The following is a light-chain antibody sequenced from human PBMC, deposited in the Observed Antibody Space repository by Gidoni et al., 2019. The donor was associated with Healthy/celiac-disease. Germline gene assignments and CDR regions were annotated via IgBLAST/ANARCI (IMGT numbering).Light chain of an antibody. CDR2: DDS. Sequence: SYVLTQPPSVSVAPGKTARITCGGNNIGSKSGHWYKQKPGQAPVLVVYDDSDRPSGIPERFSGSNSGNTATLTISRVEAGDEADYYCQVWDSSSDHLVVFGGGTKLTVL. J-gene: IGLJ2*01. CDR1: NIGSKS. CDR3: QVWDSSSDHLVV. V-gene: IGLV3-21*03.